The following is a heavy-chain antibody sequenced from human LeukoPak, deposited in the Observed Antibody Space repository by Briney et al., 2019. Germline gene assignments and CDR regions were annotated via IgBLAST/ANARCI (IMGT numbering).Heavy chain of an antibody. Sequence: ASVKVSCKASGYTFTGYYMNWVRQAPGQGLEWMGWSNPNSGGTNYAQKFQGRVTMTRDTSISTAYMELSRLRSDDTAVYYCARDRADSYDYWGQGTLVTVSS. V-gene: IGHV1-2*02. J-gene: IGHJ4*02. CDR2: SNPNSGGT. CDR1: GYTFTGYY. CDR3: ARDRADSYDY.